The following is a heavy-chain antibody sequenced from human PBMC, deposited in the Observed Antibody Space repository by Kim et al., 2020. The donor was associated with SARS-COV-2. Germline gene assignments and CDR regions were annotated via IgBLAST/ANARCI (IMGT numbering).Heavy chain of an antibody. D-gene: IGHD6-19*01. CDR1: GGSISSYY. CDR3: ARGIGSGWYGA. CDR2: IYYSGST. Sequence: SETLSLTCTVSGGSISSYYWSWIRQPPGKGLEWIGYIYYSGSTNYNPSLKSRVTISVDTSKNQFFLKLRSVTAADTAVYYCARGIGSGWYGAWGQGTLVTVSS. J-gene: IGHJ4*02. V-gene: IGHV4-59*01.